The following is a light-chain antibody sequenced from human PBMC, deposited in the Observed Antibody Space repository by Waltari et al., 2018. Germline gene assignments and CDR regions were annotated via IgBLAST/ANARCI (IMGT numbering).Light chain of an antibody. CDR1: QSLLDSDGYTC. CDR3: MQSIEFPFT. J-gene: IGKJ3*01. V-gene: IGKV2-40*01. Sequence: DIVMTQTPLSLPVTPGEPASIPCRSSQSLLDSDGYTCLDWYLQKPGQSPQLLIYEVSNRVSGVPDRFTGSGSGTDFTLKISRVEAEDVGVYYCMQSIEFPFTFGPGTKLDIK. CDR2: EVS.